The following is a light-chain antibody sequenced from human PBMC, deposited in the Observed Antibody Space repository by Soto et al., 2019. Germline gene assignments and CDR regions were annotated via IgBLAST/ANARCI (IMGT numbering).Light chain of an antibody. CDR2: DTS. Sequence: EIVLTRSPATLSLSPGERATLSCRASQSVSSHLAWYQQKPGQAPRLLIYDTSNRATGIPVRFSGSGSGTDFTLTINSLEPEDFAVYYCQQRSNWLETFGQGTKLEIK. V-gene: IGKV3-11*01. CDR3: QQRSNWLET. J-gene: IGKJ2*01. CDR1: QSVSSH.